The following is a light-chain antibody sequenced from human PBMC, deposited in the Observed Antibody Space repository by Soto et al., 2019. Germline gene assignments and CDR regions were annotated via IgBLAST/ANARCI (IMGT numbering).Light chain of an antibody. CDR3: AAWDDSLSGPV. V-gene: IGLV1-47*02. CDR1: SSNIERNY. Sequence: QSVLTQPPSASGTPGQRVTISCSGSSSNIERNYVYWYQQLPGTAPKLLMYTDNHRPSGVPDRFSGSKSGTSASLAISGLRSEDEADYYCAAWDDSLSGPVFGGGTQLTVL. J-gene: IGLJ3*02. CDR2: TDN.